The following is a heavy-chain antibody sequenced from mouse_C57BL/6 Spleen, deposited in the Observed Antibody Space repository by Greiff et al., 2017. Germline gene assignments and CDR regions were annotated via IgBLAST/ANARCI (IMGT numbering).Heavy chain of an antibody. Sequence: QVQLQQSGAELVRPGASVKLSCKASGYTFTDYYINWVKQRPGQGLEWIARIYPGSGNTYYNEKFKGKATLTAEKASSTAYMQLSSLTSEDSAVXCCGRGDNYFDFWGQGTTLTVSS. CDR2: IYPGSGNT. J-gene: IGHJ2*01. CDR3: GRGDNYFDF. V-gene: IGHV1-76*01. CDR1: GYTFTDYY. D-gene: IGHD3-3*01.